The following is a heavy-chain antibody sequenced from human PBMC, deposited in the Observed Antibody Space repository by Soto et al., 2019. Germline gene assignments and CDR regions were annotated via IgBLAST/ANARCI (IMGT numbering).Heavy chain of an antibody. CDR1: VLNFNDYA. CDR2: VSTRGDIT. J-gene: IGHJ6*02. D-gene: IGHD3-10*01. CDR3: ARGDRGGSGSPARYYYSGLDV. V-gene: IGHV3-23*01. Sequence: EVQLLESGGDLVQPGGSLRLSCAASVLNFNDYAMTWVRQAPGKGLEWVSSVSTRGDITYYSDSVKGRFTISRDNSKNTLFLHMNSLRAEDTALYYCARGDRGGSGSPARYYYSGLDVRGQGTTVTVSS.